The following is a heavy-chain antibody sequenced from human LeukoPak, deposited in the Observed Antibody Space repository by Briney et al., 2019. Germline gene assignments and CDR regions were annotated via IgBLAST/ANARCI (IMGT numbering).Heavy chain of an antibody. CDR2: ISSRSSSI. CDR3: ARDYIAYDPLDY. CDR1: GFTFRTYD. Sequence: GGSLRLSCAASGFTFRTYDMNWVRQAPGKGLEWVASISSRSSSIYYADSVKGRFTISRDNAKNSLYLQMNSLRAEDTAVYWCARDYIAYDPLDYWGQGTLVTVPS. J-gene: IGHJ4*02. V-gene: IGHV3-21*04. D-gene: IGHD3-3*01.